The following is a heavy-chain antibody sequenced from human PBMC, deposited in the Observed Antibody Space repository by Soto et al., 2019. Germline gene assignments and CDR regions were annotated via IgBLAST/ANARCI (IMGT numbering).Heavy chain of an antibody. J-gene: IGHJ4*02. Sequence: SETLSLTCTVSGGSILNGGHYWTWIRQHPGKGLEWIGRIYYSGSSYNNPSLKSRVTISVNTSKNQFSLNLRSVTAADTAVYYCARDSDYYSSGSFDYWGQGTLVTVSS. CDR2: IYYSGSS. V-gene: IGHV4-31*03. D-gene: IGHD3-10*01. CDR1: GGSILNGGHY. CDR3: ARDSDYYSSGSFDY.